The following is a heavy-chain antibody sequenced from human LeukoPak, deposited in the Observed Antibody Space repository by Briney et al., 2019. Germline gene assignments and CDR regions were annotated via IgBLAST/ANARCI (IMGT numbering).Heavy chain of an antibody. J-gene: IGHJ3*02. CDR1: GGSFSGYY. D-gene: IGHD2-21*02. Sequence: NPSETLSLTCAVYGGSFSGYYWSWIRQPPGKGLEWIGEINHSGSTNYNPSLKSRVTISVDTSKNQFSLKLSSVTAEDTAVYYCARGGLGNVVVTASAFDIWGQGTMVTVSS. CDR2: INHSGST. CDR3: ARGGLGNVVVTASAFDI. V-gene: IGHV4-34*01.